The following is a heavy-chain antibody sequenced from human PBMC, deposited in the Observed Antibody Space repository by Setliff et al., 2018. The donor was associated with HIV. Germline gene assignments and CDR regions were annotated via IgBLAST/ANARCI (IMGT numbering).Heavy chain of an antibody. CDR1: GFTFGDDA. J-gene: IGHJ6*01. Sequence: GGSLRLSCTASGFTFGDDALNWVRQAPGKGLEWVGFIRTKHYGGTKEYAASVKGRFTISRDNSKNTLYLQMNSLRAEDTAVYYCAKGQQWLVAGPRDGMDVWG. D-gene: IGHD6-19*01. CDR3: AKGQQWLVAGPRDGMDV. V-gene: IGHV3-49*04. CDR2: IRTKHYGGTK.